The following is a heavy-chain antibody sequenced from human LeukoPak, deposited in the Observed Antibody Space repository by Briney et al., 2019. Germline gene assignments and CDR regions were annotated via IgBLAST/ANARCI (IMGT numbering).Heavy chain of an antibody. CDR2: INHSGST. J-gene: IGHJ6*02. D-gene: IGHD5-24*01. Sequence: SETLSLTCAVSGGSISSGGYSWSWIRQPPGKGLEWIGEINHSGSTNYNPSLKSRVTISVDTSKNQFSLKLSSVTAADTAVYYCATADAEEMATNYYYYYGMDVWGQGTTVTVSS. CDR3: ATADAEEMATNYYYYYGMDV. V-gene: IGHV4-30-2*01. CDR1: GGSISSGGYS.